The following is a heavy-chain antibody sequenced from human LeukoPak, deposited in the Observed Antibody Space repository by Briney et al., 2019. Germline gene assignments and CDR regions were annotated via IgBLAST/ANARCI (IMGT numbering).Heavy chain of an antibody. CDR1: GFTFSSYA. D-gene: IGHD1-7*01. CDR3: AKDHDNWNYVTIFDY. CDR2: ISGSGGST. J-gene: IGHJ4*02. V-gene: IGHV3-23*01. Sequence: PGGSLRLSCAASGFTFSSYAMSWVRQAPGKGLEWVSAISGSGGSTYYADSVKGRFTISRDNSKNTLYLQMNSLRAKDTAVYYCAKDHDNWNYVTIFDYWGQGTLVTVSS.